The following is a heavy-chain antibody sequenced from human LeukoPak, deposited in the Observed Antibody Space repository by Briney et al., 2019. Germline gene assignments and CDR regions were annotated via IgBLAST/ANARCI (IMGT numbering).Heavy chain of an antibody. CDR1: GGSMSSYY. CDR2: INDSGST. D-gene: IGHD1-1*01. J-gene: IGHJ4*02. CDR3: TRRGRNNWGEGNDY. Sequence: SEALSLTCSVSGGSMSSYYWSWIRQPPGKGLEWIGYINDSGSTNSNPSLKSRVTMSVDTSKNQFSLKLSSVTAADTAVYYCTRRGRNNWGEGNDYWGQGTLVTVSS. V-gene: IGHV4-59*08.